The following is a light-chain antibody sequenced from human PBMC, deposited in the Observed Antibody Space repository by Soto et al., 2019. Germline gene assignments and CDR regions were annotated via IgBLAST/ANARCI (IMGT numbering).Light chain of an antibody. J-gene: IGLJ2*01. CDR2: LNSDGSL. CDR1: SGHSTYS. Sequence: QLVLTQSPSASASLGASVRLTCTLSSGHSTYSIAWHQQQPEKGPRFLMNLNSDGSLSKGDGIPDRFSGSTSGAERYLTISSLQSEDEADYYCQTWGPGFRVFGGGTKVTV. CDR3: QTWGPGFRV. V-gene: IGLV4-69*01.